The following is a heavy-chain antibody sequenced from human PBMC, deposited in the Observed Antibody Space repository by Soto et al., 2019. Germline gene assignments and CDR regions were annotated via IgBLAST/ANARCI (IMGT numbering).Heavy chain of an antibody. V-gene: IGHV3-23*01. CDR2: ISGSGGST. CDR3: EKVGRDFWSGYYPSDY. D-gene: IGHD3-3*01. CDR1: GFTFSSYA. J-gene: IGHJ4*02. Sequence: EVQLLESGGGLVQPGGSLRLSCAASGFTFSSYAMSWVRQAPGKGLEWVSAISGSGGSTYYADSVKGRFTISRDNSKNTLYLQMNSLRAEDTAVYYCEKVGRDFWSGYYPSDYWGQGTLVTVSS.